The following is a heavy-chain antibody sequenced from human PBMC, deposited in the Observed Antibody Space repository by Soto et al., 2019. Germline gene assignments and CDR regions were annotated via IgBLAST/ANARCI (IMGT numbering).Heavy chain of an antibody. J-gene: IGHJ5*02. V-gene: IGHV4-59*01. CDR1: GGSISYYY. CDR3: ARGAYYYDSSGYNWFDP. CDR2: IYYSGST. D-gene: IGHD3-22*01. Sequence: TSETLSLTCTVSGGSISYYYWSWIRQPPGKGLEWIGYIYYSGSTNYNPSLKSRVTISVDTSKNQFSLKLSSVTAADTAVYYCARGAYYYDSSGYNWFDPWGQGTLVTVSS.